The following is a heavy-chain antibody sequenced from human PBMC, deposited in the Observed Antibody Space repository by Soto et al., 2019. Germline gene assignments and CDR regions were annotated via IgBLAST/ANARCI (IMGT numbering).Heavy chain of an antibody. D-gene: IGHD4-4*01. J-gene: IGHJ6*02. V-gene: IGHV3-21*01. CDR3: ARNSLGNGMDV. CDR2: ISSSSSYI. Sequence: EVQLVESGGGLVKPGGSLRLSCAASGFTFSSYSMNWVRQAPGKGLEWVSSISSSSSYIYYADSVKGRFTISRDNAKNSLYLQMNSLRAQDTAVYYCARNSLGNGMDVWGQGTTVTVSS. CDR1: GFTFSSYS.